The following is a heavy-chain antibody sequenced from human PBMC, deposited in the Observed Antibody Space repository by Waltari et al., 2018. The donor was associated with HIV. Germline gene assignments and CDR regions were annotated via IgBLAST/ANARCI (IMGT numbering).Heavy chain of an antibody. CDR1: GFTFSRNT. D-gene: IGHD2-15*01. V-gene: IGHV3-48*02. CDR3: ASARVGTAYFDY. J-gene: IGHJ4*02. Sequence: VQLVEYGGGLVQPGGSLRLSCAASGFTFSRNTMTWVRQAPGKGLEWLSTITSDSTTIHYADSVKGRFTISRDNAKNSVFLQMSSLRDEDTAVYYCASARVGTAYFDYWGQGTLVTVSS. CDR2: ITSDSTTI.